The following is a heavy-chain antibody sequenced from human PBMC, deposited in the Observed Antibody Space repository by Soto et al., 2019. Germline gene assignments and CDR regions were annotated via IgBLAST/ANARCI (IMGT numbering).Heavy chain of an antibody. CDR1: GFSFRGFE. D-gene: IGHD3-22*01. J-gene: IGHJ6*02. CDR3: ARDMIIVEYGMDI. V-gene: IGHV3-48*03. Sequence: TGGSLRLSCVASGFSFRGFEMNWVRQAPGRGLEWLSYITASGTVTHYADSVKGRFTISRDNAQNSLFLHMSSLRADDTAMYYCARDMIIVEYGMDIWGPGTAVTVYS. CDR2: ITASGTVT.